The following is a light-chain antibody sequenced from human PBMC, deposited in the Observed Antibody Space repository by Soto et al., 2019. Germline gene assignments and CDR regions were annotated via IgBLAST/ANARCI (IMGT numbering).Light chain of an antibody. J-gene: IGKJ2*01. CDR2: GAS. V-gene: IGKV3-11*01. CDR1: QSVSSH. Sequence: EIVLTQSPATLSLSPGERATLSCRASQSVSSHLAWYQQKPGQAPRLLIYGASNRVTGIPARFSGSGSGTDFTLTISSLEPEDFAVYYCQQRTNWLYTFGQGTKLEIK. CDR3: QQRTNWLYT.